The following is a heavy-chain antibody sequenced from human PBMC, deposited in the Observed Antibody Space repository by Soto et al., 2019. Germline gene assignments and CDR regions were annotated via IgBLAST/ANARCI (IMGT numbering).Heavy chain of an antibody. J-gene: IGHJ4*02. D-gene: IGHD4-17*01. V-gene: IGHV4-34*01. CDR1: GGSFSGYY. CDR3: ARGGVYLTTVTIRAIDY. CDR2: INHSGST. Sequence: SETLSLTCAVYGGSFSGYYWSWIRQPPGKGLEWIGEINHSGSTNYNPSLKSRVTISVDTSKNQFSLKLSSVTAADTAVYYCARGGVYLTTVTIRAIDYWGQGTLVTVSS.